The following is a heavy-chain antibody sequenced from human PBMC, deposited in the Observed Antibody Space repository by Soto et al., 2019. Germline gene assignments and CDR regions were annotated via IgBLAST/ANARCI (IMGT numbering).Heavy chain of an antibody. D-gene: IGHD2-8*01. Sequence: QVQLVESGGGVVQPGRSLRLSCAASGFTFSSYGMHWVRQAPGKGLEWVAVISYDGSNKYYADSVKGRFTISRDNSKNTLYLQINSLRAEDTAVYYCAKAFGYALGYWGQGTLVTVSS. J-gene: IGHJ4*02. V-gene: IGHV3-30*18. CDR2: ISYDGSNK. CDR1: GFTFSSYG. CDR3: AKAFGYALGY.